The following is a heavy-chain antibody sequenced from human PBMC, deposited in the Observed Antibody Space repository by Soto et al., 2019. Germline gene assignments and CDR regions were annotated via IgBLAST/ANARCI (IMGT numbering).Heavy chain of an antibody. J-gene: IGHJ4*02. CDR2: INPNSGGT. CDR3: ARRGRVGSGSYYDFDY. CDR1: GYTFTGYY. Sequence: ASVKVSCKASGYTFTGYYMHWVRQAPGQGLEWMGWINPNSGGTNYAQKFQGWVTMTRDTSISTAYMELSRLRSDDTAVYYCARRGRVGSGSYYDFDYWGQGTLVTVSS. V-gene: IGHV1-2*04. D-gene: IGHD1-26*01.